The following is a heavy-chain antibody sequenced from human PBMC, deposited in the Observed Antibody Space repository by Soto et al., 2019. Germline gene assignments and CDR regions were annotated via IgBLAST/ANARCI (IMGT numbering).Heavy chain of an antibody. Sequence: GXSVKVSCKASGYTFTSYDINWVRQATGQGLEWMGWMNPNSGNTGYAQKFQGRVTMTRNTSISTAYMELSSLRSEDTAVYYCARGLRKAAAGPSQYYYYYYMDVWGKGTTVTVSS. J-gene: IGHJ6*03. CDR2: MNPNSGNT. V-gene: IGHV1-8*01. CDR1: GYTFTSYD. CDR3: ARGLRKAAAGPSQYYYYYYMDV. D-gene: IGHD6-13*01.